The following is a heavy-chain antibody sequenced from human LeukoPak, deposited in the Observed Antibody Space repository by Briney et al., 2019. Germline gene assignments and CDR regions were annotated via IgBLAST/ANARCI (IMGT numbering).Heavy chain of an antibody. Sequence: KASETLSLTCTVSGGSISSYYWSWIRQPPGKGLEWIGYIYYSGSTNYNPSLKSRVTISVDTSKNQFSLKLSSVTAADTAVYYCARYYHDSSGYYYDYWGQGTLVTVSS. J-gene: IGHJ4*02. CDR1: GGSISSYY. CDR3: ARYYHDSSGYYYDY. V-gene: IGHV4-59*01. D-gene: IGHD3-22*01. CDR2: IYYSGST.